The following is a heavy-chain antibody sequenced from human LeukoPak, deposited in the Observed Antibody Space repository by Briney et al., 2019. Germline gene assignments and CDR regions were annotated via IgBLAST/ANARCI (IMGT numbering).Heavy chain of an antibody. CDR1: GDSISTYY. Sequence: PSETLSLTCTVSGDSISTYYWSWIRQPPGKGLEWIGYIHYSGSTNYNPSLKSRVTISVDTSKNQFSLKLSSVTAADTAVYYCAGMRITTPTVRTLDYWGQGTLVTVSS. CDR3: AGMRITTPTVRTLDY. D-gene: IGHD1-14*01. V-gene: IGHV4-59*01. J-gene: IGHJ4*02. CDR2: IHYSGST.